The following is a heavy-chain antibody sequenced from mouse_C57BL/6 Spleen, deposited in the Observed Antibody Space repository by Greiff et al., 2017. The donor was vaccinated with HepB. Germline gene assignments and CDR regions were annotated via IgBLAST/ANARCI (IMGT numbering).Heavy chain of an antibody. Sequence: QVQLQQPGAELVMPGASVKLSCKASGYTFTSYWMHWVKQRPGQGLEWIGEIDPSDSYTNYNQKFKGKSTLTGDKSSSTAYMQLSSLTSGDSAVYYCARSPYDYDGYWYFDVWGTGTTVTVSS. V-gene: IGHV1-69*01. D-gene: IGHD2-4*01. J-gene: IGHJ1*03. CDR3: ARSPYDYDGYWYFDV. CDR1: GYTFTSYW. CDR2: IDPSDSYT.